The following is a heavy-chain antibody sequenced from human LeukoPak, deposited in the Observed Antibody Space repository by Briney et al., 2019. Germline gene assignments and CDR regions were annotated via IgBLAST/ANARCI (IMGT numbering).Heavy chain of an antibody. J-gene: IGHJ6*02. CDR3: ARKDTGYYYGMDV. CDR1: GFTFSSYE. Sequence: GGSLRLSCAASGFTFSSYEMNWVRQAPGKGLDWVSYISSSGSTIYYADSVKGRFTISRDNAKNSLYLQMNSLRAEDTAVYYCARKDTGYYYGMDVWGQGTTVTVSS. D-gene: IGHD2-15*01. V-gene: IGHV3-48*03. CDR2: ISSSGSTI.